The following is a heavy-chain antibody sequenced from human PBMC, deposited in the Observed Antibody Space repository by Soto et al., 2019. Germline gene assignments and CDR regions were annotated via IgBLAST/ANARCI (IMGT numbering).Heavy chain of an antibody. CDR1: GGSISSGSYY. CDR2: IYYSGGT. CDR3: ARDAYSPFDD. Sequence: QVQLQESGPGLVKPSETLSLTCTVSGGSISSGSYYWSWIRQPPGKGLEWIGFIYYSGGTNYNPSLKSRVTISLDTSKNQFSLNLSSVTAADTAVYYCARDAYSPFDDWGQGTLVTVSS. J-gene: IGHJ4*02. D-gene: IGHD2-15*01. V-gene: IGHV4-61*01.